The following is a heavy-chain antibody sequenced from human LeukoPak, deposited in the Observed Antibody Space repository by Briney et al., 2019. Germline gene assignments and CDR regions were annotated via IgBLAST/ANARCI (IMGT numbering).Heavy chain of an antibody. CDR3: ARDLYCSSTSCFVVPATHWYHYYYYGMDV. J-gene: IGHJ6*02. V-gene: IGHV4-31*03. CDR2: IYYSGST. Sequence: KTSETLSLTCTVSGGSISSGGYYWSWIRQHPGKGLEWIGYIYYSGSTYYNPSLKSRVTISVDTSKNQFSLQLNSVTPEDTAVYYCARDLYCSSTSCFVVPATHWYHYYYYGMDVWGQGTTVTVSS. D-gene: IGHD2-2*01. CDR1: GGSISSGGYY.